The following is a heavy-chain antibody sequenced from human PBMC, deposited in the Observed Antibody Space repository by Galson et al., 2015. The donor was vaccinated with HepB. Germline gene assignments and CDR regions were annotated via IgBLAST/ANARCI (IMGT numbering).Heavy chain of an antibody. CDR1: GFTFRNHA. D-gene: IGHD1-26*01. V-gene: IGHV3-30*04. Sequence: SLRLSCAASGFTFRNHAMHWVRQAPGKGLQWVAVISYDGNNKYSADSVKGRVTISRDNSKNTLYLQMNSLRVEDTATYYCVREWWERQLDRWGQGTLVTVSS. CDR2: ISYDGNNK. CDR3: VREWWERQLDR. J-gene: IGHJ5*02.